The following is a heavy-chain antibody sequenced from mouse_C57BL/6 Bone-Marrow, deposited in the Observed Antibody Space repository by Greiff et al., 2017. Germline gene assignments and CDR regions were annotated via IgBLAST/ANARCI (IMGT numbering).Heavy chain of an antibody. CDR1: GYTFTSYW. D-gene: IGHD1-1*01. V-gene: IGHV1-55*01. CDR3: ARDTTVVDYFDY. Sequence: VQLQQPGAELVKPGASEKMSCKASGYTFTSYWITWVKQRPGQGLEWIGDIYPGSGSTNYNEKFKSKATLTVDTSSSTAYMQLSSLTSEDSAVYYCARDTTVVDYFDYWGQGTTLTVSS. CDR2: IYPGSGST. J-gene: IGHJ2*01.